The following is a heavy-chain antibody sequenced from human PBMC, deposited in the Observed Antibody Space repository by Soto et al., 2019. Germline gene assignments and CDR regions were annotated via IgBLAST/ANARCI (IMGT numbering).Heavy chain of an antibody. CDR3: AREGDSHAFRGFDL. D-gene: IGHD5-18*01. CDR2: IRDDGKKT. CDR1: GFTFSHYI. J-gene: IGHJ5*02. V-gene: IGHV3-30*03. Sequence: PGGSLRLSCAASGFTFSHYIYHWVRQAPGKGLRWVAVIRDDGKKTNYATSVRGRFTVSRDMSKSTIFLQMNNLRIDDSAIYSCAREGDSHAFRGFDLWGQGTPVTVSS.